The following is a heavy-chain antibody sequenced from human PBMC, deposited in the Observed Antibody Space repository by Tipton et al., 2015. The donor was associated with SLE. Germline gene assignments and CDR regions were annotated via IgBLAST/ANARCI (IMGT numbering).Heavy chain of an antibody. Sequence: TLSLTCTVSGATISSHYWGWIRQPPGKALEWIGYIEYNGNSRYNPSLKSRVSISRDTSNNQFSLKLTSVTAADTAVYHCARDARPLSGYSKGLDYWGQGTLVTVSS. D-gene: IGHD5-18*01. V-gene: IGHV4-59*11. CDR2: IEYNGNS. CDR3: ARDARPLSGYSKGLDY. CDR1: GATISSHY. J-gene: IGHJ4*02.